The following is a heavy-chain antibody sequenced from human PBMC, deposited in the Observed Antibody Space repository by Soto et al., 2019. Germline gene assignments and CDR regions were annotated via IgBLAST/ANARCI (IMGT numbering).Heavy chain of an antibody. CDR2: FSYSGST. V-gene: IGHV4-31*03. CDR1: GGSISSGGYH. D-gene: IGHD3-3*01. CDR3: ARERGRGYYDFWSGYPDY. J-gene: IGHJ4*02. Sequence: QVQLQESGPGLVKPSQTLSLTCTVSGGSISSGGYHWSWIRQHPGKGLEWIGYFSYSGSTNYNPSLKSRINISVDTSKNQFSLKLSSVTAADTAIYYCARERGRGYYDFWSGYPDYWGQGTLVTVSS.